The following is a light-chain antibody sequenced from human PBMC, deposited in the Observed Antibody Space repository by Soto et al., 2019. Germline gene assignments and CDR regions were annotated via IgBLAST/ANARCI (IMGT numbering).Light chain of an antibody. CDR3: QQYNTWPLT. V-gene: IGKV3-15*01. CDR1: QSISSK. CDR2: GAS. Sequence: EIVMTQSPATLSVSPGERATLSCRASQSISSKLAWFQQKCGQAPRLLIYGASTRATGIPARFSGSGSGTEFTLTVSSLQSEDFAVYYCQQYNTWPLTFGGGTKVEIK. J-gene: IGKJ4*01.